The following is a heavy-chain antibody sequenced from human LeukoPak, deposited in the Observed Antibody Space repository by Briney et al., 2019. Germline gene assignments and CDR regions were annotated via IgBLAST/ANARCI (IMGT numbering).Heavy chain of an antibody. Sequence: VASVKVSCKASGYTFNHHGITWVRQAPGQGLEWMGWISAYNGDTKYAQEFQGRVTMTTDTSTSTAYMELRSLRSDDTAVYYCARDLSNTSGRYQYFDLWGRGTLVTVSS. D-gene: IGHD6-19*01. CDR3: ARDLSNTSGRYQYFDL. CDR1: GYTFNHHG. J-gene: IGHJ2*01. V-gene: IGHV1-18*01. CDR2: ISAYNGDT.